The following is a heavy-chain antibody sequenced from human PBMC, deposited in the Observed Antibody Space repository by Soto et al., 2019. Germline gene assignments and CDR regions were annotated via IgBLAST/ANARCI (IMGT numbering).Heavy chain of an antibody. CDR2: ISYDGSNK. D-gene: IGHD1-7*01. J-gene: IGHJ4*02. CDR1: GFTFSSYG. CDR3: AKVPGTTNFDY. V-gene: IGHV3-30*18. Sequence: GGSLRLSCAASGFTFSSYGMHWVRQAPGKGLEWVAVISYDGSNKYYADSVKGRFTISRDNSKNTLYLQMNSLRAEDTAVYYCAKVPGTTNFDYWGQGTLVTVS.